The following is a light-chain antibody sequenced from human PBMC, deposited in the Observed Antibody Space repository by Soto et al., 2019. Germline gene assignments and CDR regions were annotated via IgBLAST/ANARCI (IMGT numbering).Light chain of an antibody. Sequence: QSVLTQPPSASGTPGQRVTISCSGSSSNIGSNYVYWYQQLPGTAPKLLIYRNNQRPSGVPDRFSGSKSVTSASLAISGLRYEDEADYYCAAWDDSLSGVVFGGGTKLTVL. CDR2: RNN. V-gene: IGLV1-47*01. CDR1: SSNIGSNY. CDR3: AAWDDSLSGVV. J-gene: IGLJ2*01.